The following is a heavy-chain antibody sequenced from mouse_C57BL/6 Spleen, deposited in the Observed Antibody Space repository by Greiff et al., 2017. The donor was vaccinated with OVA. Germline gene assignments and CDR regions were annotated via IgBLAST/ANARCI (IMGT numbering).Heavy chain of an antibody. CDR2: IEPETGGT. Sequence: QVQLQQSGAELVRPGASVTLSCKASGYTFTDYEMHWVKQTPVHGLEWIGAIEPETGGTAYNQKFKGKAILTADKSSSTAYMELRSLTSEDSAVYYCTNPFAYWGQGTLVSVSA. J-gene: IGHJ3*01. CDR3: TNPFAY. V-gene: IGHV1-15*01. CDR1: GYTFTDYE.